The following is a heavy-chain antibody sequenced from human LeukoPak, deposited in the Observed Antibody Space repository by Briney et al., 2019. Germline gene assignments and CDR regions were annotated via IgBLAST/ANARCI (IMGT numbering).Heavy chain of an antibody. J-gene: IGHJ4*02. CDR3: ARGEALDALDY. Sequence: SETLSLTCTVSGASISSGGYYWSWIRQHPGKGLEWIGDIYYSGGTYYNPSLKRRVSISIDTSKNQFSLKLRSTTTADTAVYYCARGEALDALDYWGQGTLVTVSS. V-gene: IGHV4-31*03. CDR2: IYYSGGT. CDR1: GASISSGGYY. D-gene: IGHD1-1*01.